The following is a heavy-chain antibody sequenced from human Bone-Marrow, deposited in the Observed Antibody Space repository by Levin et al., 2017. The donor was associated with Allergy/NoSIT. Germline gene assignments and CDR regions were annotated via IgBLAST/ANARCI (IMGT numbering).Heavy chain of an antibody. J-gene: IGHJ4*02. CDR2: IFPSDSDT. Sequence: LGESLKISCQASGYSFTSYWFGWVRQRPGKGLEWMGLIFPSDSDTRVSPSFQGQIIMSVDKSISTAYLHWNSLKASDTAMYYCARRDSDGSNSFDFWGQGTLVTVSS. V-gene: IGHV5-51*01. CDR1: GYSFTSYW. CDR3: ARRDSDGSNSFDF. D-gene: IGHD4-23*01.